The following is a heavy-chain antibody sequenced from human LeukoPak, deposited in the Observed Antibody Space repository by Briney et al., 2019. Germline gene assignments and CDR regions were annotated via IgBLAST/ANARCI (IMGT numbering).Heavy chain of an antibody. V-gene: IGHV3-66*01. J-gene: IGHJ4*02. CDR1: GFTFSSSA. D-gene: IGHD2-2*03. CDR3: ARDLDSLDY. Sequence: GGSLRLSCAASGFTFSSSAMSWVRQAPGKGLEWVSVIYSGGSTYYADSVKGRFTISRDNSKNTLYLQMNSLRAEDTAVYYCARDLDSLDYWGQGTLVTVSS. CDR2: IYSGGST.